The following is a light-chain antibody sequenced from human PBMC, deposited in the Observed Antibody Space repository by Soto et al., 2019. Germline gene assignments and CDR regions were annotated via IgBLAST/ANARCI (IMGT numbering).Light chain of an antibody. CDR3: MEGTPS. V-gene: IGKV2-30*01. CDR2: QVS. J-gene: IGKJ1*01. CDR1: QRLIYSNGKTN. Sequence: VLTPTTLSLPGAIGQPPSISCRSSQRLIYSNGKTNLNWYRQRPGQVPRRIIYQVSNRDSRVPDRFSGSGSGSGTDFTLKISRVEAEDVGVYYCMEGTPSFGQGTKV.